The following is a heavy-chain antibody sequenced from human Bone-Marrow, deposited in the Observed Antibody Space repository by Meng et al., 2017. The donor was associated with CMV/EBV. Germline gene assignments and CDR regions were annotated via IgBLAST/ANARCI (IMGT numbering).Heavy chain of an antibody. CDR1: GFPFSNYW. Sequence: EVQLAEAGGGLVQPGGALRLSCADSGFPFSNYWMHWVRQVPGEGLVWVSRINTDGSFTSYADSVKGRFTISRDNAKNTLYLQMNSLRVDDSAVYYCGRDLTGERDQWGQGTLVTVSS. V-gene: IGHV3-74*03. CDR2: INTDGSFT. D-gene: IGHD7-27*01. J-gene: IGHJ4*02. CDR3: GRDLTGERDQ.